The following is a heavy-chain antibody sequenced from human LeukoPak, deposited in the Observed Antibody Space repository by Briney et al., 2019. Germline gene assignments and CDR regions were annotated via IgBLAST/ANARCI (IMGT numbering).Heavy chain of an antibody. D-gene: IGHD4-23*01. CDR1: GGSFSGYY. Sequence: SETLSLTCAVYGGSFSGYYWSWIRQPPGKGLEWIGEINHSGSTNYNPSLKSRVTISVDTSKNQFSLKLSSVTAADTAVYYCARWSDEMTVVTPLAFDIWGQGTMVTVSS. V-gene: IGHV4-34*01. J-gene: IGHJ3*02. CDR2: INHSGST. CDR3: ARWSDEMTVVTPLAFDI.